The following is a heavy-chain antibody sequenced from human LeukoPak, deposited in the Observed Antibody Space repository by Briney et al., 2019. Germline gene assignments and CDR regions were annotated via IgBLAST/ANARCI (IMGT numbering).Heavy chain of an antibody. V-gene: IGHV1-69*04. CDR2: IIPILGIA. J-gene: IGHJ3*02. CDR3: ARAPKVGIAVAGRVAFDI. CDR1: GGTFSSYA. D-gene: IGHD6-19*01. Sequence: SVKVSCKASGGTFSSYAISWVRQAPGQGLEWMGRIIPILGIANYAQKFQGRVTITADKSTSTAYMELSSLRSEDTAVYYCARAPKVGIAVAGRVAFDIWGQGTMVTVSS.